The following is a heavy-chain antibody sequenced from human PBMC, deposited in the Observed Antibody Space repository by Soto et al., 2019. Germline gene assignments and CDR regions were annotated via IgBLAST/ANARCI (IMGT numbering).Heavy chain of an antibody. CDR1: GYTFTSYY. D-gene: IGHD2-15*01. Sequence: AAVKVSCKASGYTFTSYYMHWVRQAPGQGLEWMGIINPSGGSTSYAQKFQGRVTMTRDTSTSTVYMELSSLRSEDTAVYYCAREIVVVVAATYYGMDVWGQGTTVTVSS. CDR2: INPSGGST. V-gene: IGHV1-46*01. J-gene: IGHJ6*02. CDR3: AREIVVVVAATYYGMDV.